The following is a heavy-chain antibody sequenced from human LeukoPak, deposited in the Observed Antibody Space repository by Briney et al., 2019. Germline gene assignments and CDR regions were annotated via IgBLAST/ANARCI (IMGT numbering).Heavy chain of an antibody. CDR1: GYTFTSYG. V-gene: IGHV1-18*01. D-gene: IGHD3-9*01. CDR3: ARDHYDILTGYYTPNFDY. CDR2: ISGYNGNT. J-gene: IGHJ4*02. Sequence: GASVNVSCKASGYTFTSYGISWVRQAPGQGLEWMGWISGYNGNTKYAQKVQGRVTMTTDTSTSTSYMELGSLRSDDTAVYYCARDHYDILTGYYTPNFDYWGQGTLVTVSS.